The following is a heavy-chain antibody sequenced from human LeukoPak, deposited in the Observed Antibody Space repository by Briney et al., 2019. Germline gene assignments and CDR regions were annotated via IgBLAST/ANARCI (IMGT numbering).Heavy chain of an antibody. D-gene: IGHD1-26*01. V-gene: IGHV4-59*01. CDR1: GGSINSYY. J-gene: IGHJ2*01. CDR3: ARGSGWY. Sequence: SETLRLSCTVSGGSINSYYWSCVRQPPGKGLEWIWYMYHSGSTNYSPSLKSRVTISVDTTKNHSPLQLSSVTAADTAVYYCARGSGWY. CDR2: MYHSGST.